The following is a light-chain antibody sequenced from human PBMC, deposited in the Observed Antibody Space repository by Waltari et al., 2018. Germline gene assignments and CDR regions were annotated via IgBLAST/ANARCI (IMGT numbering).Light chain of an antibody. Sequence: QSVLTQPPSVSEAPRQRVNISCSGSRSNLANYGVSWHQQFPGKAPKLLVYYDDLVPPGISDRFSGSKSGTSASLVISGLQSEDEAMYYCEAWDDILNGVVFGGGTRLTVL. CDR3: EAWDDILNGVV. V-gene: IGLV1-36*01. J-gene: IGLJ2*01. CDR2: YDD. CDR1: RSNLANYG.